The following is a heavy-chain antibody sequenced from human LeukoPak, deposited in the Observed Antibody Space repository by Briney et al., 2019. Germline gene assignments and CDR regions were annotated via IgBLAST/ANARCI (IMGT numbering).Heavy chain of an antibody. J-gene: IGHJ4*01. CDR1: GGSITNYY. Sequence: SETLSLTRNVSGGSITNYYWGWLRQPPGKALEWIGYVYYSGSANYNSSLQSRVTILVDTSKNQFSLRLSSVTAADTAVYYCARRVSTTSSFFDYWGHGALVTVSS. CDR3: ARRVSTTSSFFDY. D-gene: IGHD3-22*01. V-gene: IGHV4-59*01. CDR2: VYYSGSA.